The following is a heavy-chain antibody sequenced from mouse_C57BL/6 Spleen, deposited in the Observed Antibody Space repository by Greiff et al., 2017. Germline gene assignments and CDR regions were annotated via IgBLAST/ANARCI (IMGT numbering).Heavy chain of an antibody. CDR2: ISYDGSN. V-gene: IGHV3-6*01. Sequence: EVQLVESGPGLVKPSQSLSLTCSVTGYSITSGYYWNWIRQFPGNKLEWMGYISYDGSNNYNPSLKNRISITRDTSKNQFFLKLNSVTTEDTATYYCASNDGYLAWFAYWGQGTLVTVSA. D-gene: IGHD2-3*01. J-gene: IGHJ3*01. CDR3: ASNDGYLAWFAY. CDR1: GYSITSGYY.